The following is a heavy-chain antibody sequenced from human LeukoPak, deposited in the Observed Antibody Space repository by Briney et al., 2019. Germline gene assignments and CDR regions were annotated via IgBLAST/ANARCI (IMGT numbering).Heavy chain of an antibody. CDR3: ARKGIYRGSLDY. V-gene: IGHV4-34*01. J-gene: IGHJ4*02. CDR1: GGSFSGYY. CDR2: INHSGST. D-gene: IGHD3-16*02. Sequence: SETLSLTCAVYGGSFSGYYWSWIRQPPGKGLEWIGEINHSGSTNYNPSLKSRVTISVDTSKNQFSLKLSSVTAADTAVYYCARKGIYRGSLDYWGQGTLVTISS.